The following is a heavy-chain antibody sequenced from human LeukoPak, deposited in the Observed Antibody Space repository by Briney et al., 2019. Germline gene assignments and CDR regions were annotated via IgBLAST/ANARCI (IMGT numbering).Heavy chain of an antibody. CDR2: ISYSGST. D-gene: IGHD1-26*01. J-gene: IGHJ4*02. V-gene: IGHV4-61*08. CDR3: ARLFHPALSGNYPFDY. CDR1: GDSISNGDFY. Sequence: SQTLSLTCTVSGDSISNGDFYWSWIRQHPGEGLEWIGHISYSGSTSYNPSLKSRVTISVDTSKNQFSLKLNSVTAADTAMYYCARLFHPALSGNYPFDYWGQGTLVTVSS.